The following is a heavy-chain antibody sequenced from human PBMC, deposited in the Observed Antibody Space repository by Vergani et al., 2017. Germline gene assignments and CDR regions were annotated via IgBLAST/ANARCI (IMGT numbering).Heavy chain of an antibody. D-gene: IGHD3-22*01. CDR3: ARDSYYDSSGSHYGMDV. CDR2: IYYSGST. V-gene: IGHV4-59*01. J-gene: IGHJ6*02. CDR1: GGSISSYY. Sequence: QLQLQESGPGLVKPSETLSLTCTVSGGSISSYYWSWIRQPPGKGLEWIGYIYYSGSTNYNPSLKSRVTISVDTSKNQFSLKLSSVTAADTAVYYCARDSYYDSSGSHYGMDVWGQGTTVTVSS.